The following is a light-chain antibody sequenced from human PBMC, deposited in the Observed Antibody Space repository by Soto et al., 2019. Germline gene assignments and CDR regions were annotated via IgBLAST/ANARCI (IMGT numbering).Light chain of an antibody. Sequence: IVMTQSPATLSVSPGESATLSCRASQSISNNLAWYQQRPGQSPRLLIYGASTRATGIPARFSGSGSGTEFTLSISSLQSEDFAVYYCRQYNNWWTFGQGTKVDIK. CDR3: RQYNNWWT. CDR1: QSISNN. V-gene: IGKV3-15*01. CDR2: GAS. J-gene: IGKJ1*01.